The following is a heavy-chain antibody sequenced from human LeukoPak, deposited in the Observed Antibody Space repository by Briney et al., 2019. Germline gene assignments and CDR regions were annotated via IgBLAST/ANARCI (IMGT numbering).Heavy chain of an antibody. Sequence: PGGSLRLSCAASGFTFSSYWMSWVRQAPGKGLEWVANITQDGSEEVYVDSVKGRFTISRDNAKNSLFLQMNTLRAEDTAVYYCARDPYSSTWSYGMDVWGQGTTVTVSS. CDR2: ITQDGSEE. D-gene: IGHD6-6*01. J-gene: IGHJ6*02. CDR3: ARDPYSSTWSYGMDV. V-gene: IGHV3-7*05. CDR1: GFTFSSYW.